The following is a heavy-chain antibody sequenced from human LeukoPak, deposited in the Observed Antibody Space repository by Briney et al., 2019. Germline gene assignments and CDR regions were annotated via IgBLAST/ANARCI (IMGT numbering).Heavy chain of an antibody. V-gene: IGHV5-51*01. D-gene: IGHD3-9*01. CDR3: ARQLRYFDWLLSSEYDY. J-gene: IGHJ4*02. CDR2: IYPGDSDT. Sequence: PGESLKISCKGSGYSFTSYWIGWVRQMPGKGLEWMGIIYPGDSDTRYSPSFQGQVTISADKSISTAYLQWSSLKASDTAMYHCARQLRYFDWLLSSEYDYWGQGTLVTVSS. CDR1: GYSFTSYW.